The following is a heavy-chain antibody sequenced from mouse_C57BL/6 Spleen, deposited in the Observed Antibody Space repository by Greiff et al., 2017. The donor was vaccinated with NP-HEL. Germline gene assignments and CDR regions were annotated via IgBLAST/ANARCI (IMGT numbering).Heavy chain of an antibody. Sequence: VQLQQSGAELVKPGASVKISCKASGYAFSSYWMNWVKQRPGKGLEWIGQIYPGDGDTNYNGKFKGKATLTADKSSSTAYMQLSSLTSEDSAVYFCASWSYYYGRDYWGQGTTLTVSS. J-gene: IGHJ2*01. V-gene: IGHV1-80*01. CDR3: ASWSYYYGRDY. D-gene: IGHD1-1*01. CDR2: IYPGDGDT. CDR1: GYAFSSYW.